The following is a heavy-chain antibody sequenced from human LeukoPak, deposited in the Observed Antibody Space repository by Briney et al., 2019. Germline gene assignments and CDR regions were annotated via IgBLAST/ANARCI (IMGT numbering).Heavy chain of an antibody. CDR3: ARETSSGSFGGFDY. Sequence: GGSLRLSCAASGFTFSSYWMSWVRQAPGKGLEWVSYISSSGSTIYYADSVKGRFTISRDNAKNSLYLQMNSLRAEDTAVYYCARETSSGSFGGFDYWGQGTLVTVSS. J-gene: IGHJ4*02. V-gene: IGHV3-48*04. CDR2: ISSSGSTI. D-gene: IGHD1-26*01. CDR1: GFTFSSYW.